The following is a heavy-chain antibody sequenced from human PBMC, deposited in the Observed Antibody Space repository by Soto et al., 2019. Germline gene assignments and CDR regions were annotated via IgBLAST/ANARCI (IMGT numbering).Heavy chain of an antibody. V-gene: IGHV4-34*01. Sequence: PSETLSLTCAVYGGSFSGYYWSWIRQPPGKGLEWIGEINHSGSTNYNPSLKSRVTISVDTSKNQFSLKLSSVTAADTAVYYCARGVRLLWFGDPDFDYWGQGTLVTVSS. CDR1: GGSFSGYY. CDR2: INHSGST. J-gene: IGHJ4*02. CDR3: ARGVRLLWFGDPDFDY. D-gene: IGHD3-10*01.